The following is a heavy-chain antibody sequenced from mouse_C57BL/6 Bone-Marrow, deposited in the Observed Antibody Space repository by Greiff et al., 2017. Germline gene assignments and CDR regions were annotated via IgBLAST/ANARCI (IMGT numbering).Heavy chain of an antibody. CDR2: IRSKSNNYAT. D-gene: IGHD2-4*01. CDR1: GFSFNTYA. Sequence: EVMLVEPGGGLVQPKGSLKLSCAASGFSFNTYAMNWVRQAPGKGLEWVARIRSKSNNYATYYADSVKDRFTISRDDSESMLYLQMNNLKTEDTAMYYCVRQRGLRPYFDYWGQGTTLTVSS. V-gene: IGHV10-1*01. J-gene: IGHJ2*01. CDR3: VRQRGLRPYFDY.